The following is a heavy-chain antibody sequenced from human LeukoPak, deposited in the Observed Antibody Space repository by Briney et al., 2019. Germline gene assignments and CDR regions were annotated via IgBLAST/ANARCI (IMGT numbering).Heavy chain of an antibody. CDR1: GFTFSSYS. D-gene: IGHD7-27*01. V-gene: IGHV3-48*01. J-gene: IGHJ4*02. CDR3: AKGNWGHFDY. Sequence: GGSLRLSCAASGFTFSSYSMNWVRQTPGKGLEWLSYISSRSSTIYYADSVKGRFTISRDNAKNSLYLQMNSLRAEDTAVYYCAKGNWGHFDYWGQGTLVTVSS. CDR2: ISSRSSTI.